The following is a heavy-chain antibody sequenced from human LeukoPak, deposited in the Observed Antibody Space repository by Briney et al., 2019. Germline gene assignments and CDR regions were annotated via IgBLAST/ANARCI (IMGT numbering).Heavy chain of an antibody. Sequence: GGSLRLSCAASGFTFSSYSMNWVRQAPGKGLEWVANIKQDGSEKYYVDSVKGRFTISRDNAKNSLYLQMNSLRAEDTAVYYCARSAQKQVLLWFGGGMDYWGQGTLVTVSS. J-gene: IGHJ4*02. CDR2: IKQDGSEK. CDR3: ARSAQKQVLLWFGGGMDY. CDR1: GFTFSSYS. V-gene: IGHV3-7*01. D-gene: IGHD3-10*01.